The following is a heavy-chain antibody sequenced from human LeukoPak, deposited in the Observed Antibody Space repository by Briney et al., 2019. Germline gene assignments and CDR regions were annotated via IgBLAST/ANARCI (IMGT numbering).Heavy chain of an antibody. CDR1: GFTFSSYG. Sequence: GGSLRLSCAASGFTFSSYGMNWVRQAPGKGLEWVAVVSYHGNNKYYADSVKGRFTISRDNSKNTLYLQMNSLGAEDTAAYYCAKDPLIYSNPTLFDPWGQGTLVTVSS. J-gene: IGHJ5*02. V-gene: IGHV3-30*18. D-gene: IGHD4-11*01. CDR3: AKDPLIYSNPTLFDP. CDR2: VSYHGNNK.